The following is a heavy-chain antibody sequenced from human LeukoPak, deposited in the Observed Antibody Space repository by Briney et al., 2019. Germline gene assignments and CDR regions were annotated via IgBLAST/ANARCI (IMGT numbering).Heavy chain of an antibody. J-gene: IGHJ4*02. V-gene: IGHV4-4*02. D-gene: IGHD5-18*01. CDR1: GDSISGSNW. CDR3: VRRRYNYGFDS. CDR2: IYHSGST. Sequence: SETLSLTCDVPGDSISGSNWWNWVRQPPGKGLEWIGGIYHSGSTNYIPSLKRRVTMSVDKSKNQFSLKLSSVTAADTAVFYCVRRRYNYGFDSWGQGTLVTVSS.